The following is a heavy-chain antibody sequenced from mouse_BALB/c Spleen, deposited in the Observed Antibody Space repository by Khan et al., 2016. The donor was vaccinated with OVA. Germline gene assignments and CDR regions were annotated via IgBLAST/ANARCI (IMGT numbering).Heavy chain of an antibody. CDR3: ARRDYYGHWYFDV. CDR2: ISYSGIT. V-gene: IGHV3-2*02. CDR1: GYSITSDYA. D-gene: IGHD1-1*01. J-gene: IGHJ1*01. Sequence: EVQLQESGPGLVKPSQSLSLTCTVTGYSITSDYAWTWIRQLPGNKLEWLAHISYSGITSYHPSLKSRVSTTRDTSKNQFHLQLNSLTTEYTATYYCARRDYYGHWYFDVWGAGITVALS.